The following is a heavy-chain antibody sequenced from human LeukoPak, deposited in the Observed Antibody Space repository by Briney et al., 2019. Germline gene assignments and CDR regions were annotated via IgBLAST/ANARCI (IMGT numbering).Heavy chain of an antibody. CDR3: AREVATTGEGGNWFDP. Sequence: SVKVSCKASGGTFSSYAISWVRQAPGQGLEWMGGIIPIFGTANYAQKFQGRVTITADESTSTAYMELSSLRSEDTAVYYCAREVATTGEGGNWFDPWGQGTLVTVSS. J-gene: IGHJ5*02. V-gene: IGHV1-69*13. CDR1: GGTFSSYA. D-gene: IGHD5-12*01. CDR2: IIPIFGTA.